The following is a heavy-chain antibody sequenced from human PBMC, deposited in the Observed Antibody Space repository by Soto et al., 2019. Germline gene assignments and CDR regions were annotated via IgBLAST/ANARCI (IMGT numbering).Heavy chain of an antibody. D-gene: IGHD6-6*01. CDR3: AIDGDNSSPLAI. Sequence: QVQLVQSGAEVKKPGASVKVSCKASGYTFTGNYMHLVRQAPGQGLEWMGWINPNSGGTNYAHNFQGRVTVTSATPIRTISMELSRLRSDDTAGYYCAIDGDNSSPLAIWGPGTMVTVSS. J-gene: IGHJ3*02. CDR1: GYTFTGNY. V-gene: IGHV1-2*07. CDR2: INPNSGGT.